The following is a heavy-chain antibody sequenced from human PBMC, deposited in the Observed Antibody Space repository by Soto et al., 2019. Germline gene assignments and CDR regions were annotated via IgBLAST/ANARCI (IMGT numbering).Heavy chain of an antibody. CDR3: ARSRPRWNFNY. CDR2: IGTAGDT. V-gene: IGHV3-13*01. CDR1: GFTFSSYD. Sequence: PGGSLRLSCAASGFTFSSYDMHWVRQATGKGLEWVSAIGTAGDTYYPGSVKGRFTISRESAKNSLYLQMNSLRAGDTAVYYCARSRPRWNFNYWGQGTLVTVSS. J-gene: IGHJ4*02. D-gene: IGHD2-15*01.